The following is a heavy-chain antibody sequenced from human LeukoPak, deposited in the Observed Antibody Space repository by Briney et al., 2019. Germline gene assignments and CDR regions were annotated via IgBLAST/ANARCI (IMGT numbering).Heavy chain of an antibody. J-gene: IGHJ4*02. Sequence: SETLSLTCTVSGGSISSYYWSWIRQPPGKGLEWIGYIYYSGSTNYNPSLKSRVTISVDTSKNQFSLKLSSVTAADTAVYYCARDRGLHTGGYFGYWGQGTLVTVSS. V-gene: IGHV4-59*01. CDR3: ARDRGLHTGGYFGY. CDR1: GGSISSYY. CDR2: IYYSGST. D-gene: IGHD5-24*01.